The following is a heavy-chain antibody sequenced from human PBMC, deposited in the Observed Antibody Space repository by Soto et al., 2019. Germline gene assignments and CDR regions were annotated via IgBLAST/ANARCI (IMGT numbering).Heavy chain of an antibody. CDR1: GFSFSTYA. J-gene: IGHJ4*02. V-gene: IGHV3-30-3*01. CDR2: TPYDGSNK. Sequence: QVLLVESGGGVVQPGRSLRLSCAASGFSFSTYAMHWVRQAPGKGLEWVAVTPYDGSNKYYADSVKGRFTISRDNSRNTLYLQMNSLRVEDTAVYYCARDRSVVVATDTPDYWGQGTLVTVSS. D-gene: IGHD2-21*02. CDR3: ARDRSVVVATDTPDY.